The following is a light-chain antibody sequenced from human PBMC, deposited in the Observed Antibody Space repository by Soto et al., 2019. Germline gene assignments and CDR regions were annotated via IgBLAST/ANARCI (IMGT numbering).Light chain of an antibody. CDR1: SSDVGGYNY. Sequence: QSARTQPASVSGSPGQSIAISCTGTSSDVGGYNYVSWHQQHPGKAPKVLISVVSNRPSGVSNRFSGSKSGNTASLTISGLQAEDESDYYCTSYRSGVPFVLGSRTKFT. V-gene: IGLV2-14*01. CDR3: TSYRSGVPFV. J-gene: IGLJ1*01. CDR2: VVS.